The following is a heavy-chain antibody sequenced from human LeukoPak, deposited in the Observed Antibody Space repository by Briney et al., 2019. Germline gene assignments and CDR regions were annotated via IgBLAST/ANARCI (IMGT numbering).Heavy chain of an antibody. Sequence: GGSLRLSCAASGFTFSNYAMHWVRQAPGKGLEWVAVISNDGSKKDYADSVKGRFTISRDNSKNTLYLQMNSLRAEDTAVYYCARGARKGDDYGGFFDYWGQGTLVTVSS. CDR2: ISNDGSKK. J-gene: IGHJ4*02. V-gene: IGHV3-30*04. D-gene: IGHD4-17*01. CDR1: GFTFSNYA. CDR3: ARGARKGDDYGGFFDY.